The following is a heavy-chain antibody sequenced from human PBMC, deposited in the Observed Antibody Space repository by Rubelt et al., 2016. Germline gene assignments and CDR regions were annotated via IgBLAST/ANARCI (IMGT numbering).Heavy chain of an antibody. CDR3: ARDGVVGSSGYYYFDQ. CDR1: GYTFAGPY. D-gene: IGHD5-12*01. V-gene: IGHV1-2*02. CDR2: IKPNSGGT. J-gene: IGHJ4*02. Sequence: GQLVQSGAEVKKPGASVKVSCKASGYTFAGPYMHWVRQAPGQGLEWLGWIKPNSGGTNYAQKFQGRVTMTRDTSIKPAYMELNRLRSDDTAVFYCARDGVVGSSGYYYFDQWGQGTLVTVSS.